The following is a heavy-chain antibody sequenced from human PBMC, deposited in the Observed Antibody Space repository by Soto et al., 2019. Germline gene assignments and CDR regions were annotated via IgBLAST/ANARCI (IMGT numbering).Heavy chain of an antibody. CDR1: GFTFSSYG. CDR3: ASLLLSSVAGKVGYYYYGMDV. CDR2: ISYDGSNK. J-gene: IGHJ6*02. Sequence: GGSLRLSCAASGFTFSSYGMHWVRQAPGKGLEWVAVISYDGSNKYYADSVKGRFAISRDNAKNSLYLQMNSLRDEDTAVYYCASLLLSSVAGKVGYYYYGMDVWGQGTTVTVSS. D-gene: IGHD6-19*01. V-gene: IGHV3-30*03.